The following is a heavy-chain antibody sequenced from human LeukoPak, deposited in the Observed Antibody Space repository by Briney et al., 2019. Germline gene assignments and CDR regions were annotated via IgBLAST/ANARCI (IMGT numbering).Heavy chain of an antibody. CDR2: LYSDYTT. Sequence: GGSLRLSCAASGFTFSSYAMSWVRQAPGKGLEWGSVLYSDYTTYYADSVKGRFTISRENSKNTLYLQMNSLGAEDTAVYYCARRMTRDYFYMDVWGKGTTVTISS. CDR3: ARRMTRDYFYMDV. V-gene: IGHV3-23*03. J-gene: IGHJ6*03. CDR1: GFTFSSYA.